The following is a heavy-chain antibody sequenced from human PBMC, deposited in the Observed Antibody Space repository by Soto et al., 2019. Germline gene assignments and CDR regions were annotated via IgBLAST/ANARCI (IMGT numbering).Heavy chain of an antibody. J-gene: IGHJ6*02. V-gene: IGHV1-58*01. D-gene: IGHD3-3*01. CDR1: GFTFTSSA. Sequence: SVKVSCKASGFTFTSSAVQWVRQARGQRLEWIGWIVVGSGNTNYAQKFQERVTITRDMSTSTAYMELSSLRSEDTAVYYCAADFWSGYYRPYGMDVWGQGTTVTVSS. CDR3: AADFWSGYYRPYGMDV. CDR2: IVVGSGNT.